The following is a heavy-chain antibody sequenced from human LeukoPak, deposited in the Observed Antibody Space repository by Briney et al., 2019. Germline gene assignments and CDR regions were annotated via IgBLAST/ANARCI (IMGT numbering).Heavy chain of an antibody. D-gene: IGHD2-2*01. CDR3: AREDIVVLPAADFDP. V-gene: IGHV1-2*02. CDR2: INPNSGGT. Sequence: ASVKVSCKASGYTFTGYYMHWVRQAPGQGLEWMGWINPNSGGTNYAQKFQGRVTMTRDTSISTAYMELSRLRSDDTAVYYYAREDIVVLPAADFDPWGQGTLVTVSS. CDR1: GYTFTGYY. J-gene: IGHJ5*02.